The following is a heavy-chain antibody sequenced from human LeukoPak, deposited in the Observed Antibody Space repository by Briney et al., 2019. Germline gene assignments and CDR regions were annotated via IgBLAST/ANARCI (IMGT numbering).Heavy chain of an antibody. J-gene: IGHJ5*02. Sequence: SETLSLTCTVSVGSISSYYWSWIRQPPGKGLEWVGYIYYSGSTNYNPSLKSRVTISVDTSKNQFSLKLSTVPAEATAVYYCARDRDYSKLIWFDPWGQGTLVTVSS. CDR1: VGSISSYY. D-gene: IGHD4-11*01. CDR3: ARDRDYSKLIWFDP. V-gene: IGHV4-59*12. CDR2: IYYSGST.